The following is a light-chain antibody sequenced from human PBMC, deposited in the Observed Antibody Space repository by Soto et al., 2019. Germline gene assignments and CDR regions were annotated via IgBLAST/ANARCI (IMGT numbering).Light chain of an antibody. V-gene: IGLV1-51*01. CDR1: SSNIGNNY. CDR3: ATGDSSLSTVL. CDR2: YND. J-gene: IGLJ2*01. Sequence: QSVLTQPPSVSAAPGQRGTISCSGSSSNIGNNYVSWYQQLPGTAPKLLIYYNDKRPSGIPDRFSGSKSGTSATLGITGLQTGDEADYYCATGDSSLSTVLFGGGTKVTVL.